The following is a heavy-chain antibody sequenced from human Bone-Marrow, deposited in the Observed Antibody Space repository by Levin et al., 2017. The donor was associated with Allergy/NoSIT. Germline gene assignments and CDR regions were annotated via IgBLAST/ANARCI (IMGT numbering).Heavy chain of an antibody. CDR2: ISFDESKR. V-gene: IGHV3-30*18. CDR3: VKGEKILLWFQDDYYYDMDV. Sequence: GESLKISCEVSGFTFSSYGMHWVRQAPGKGLEWVALISFDESKRDYVDSVRGRFTISRDNSRNTLYLQMNSLRDGDTAVYYCVKGEKILLWFQDDYYYDMDVWGQGTTVTVSS. J-gene: IGHJ6*02. D-gene: IGHD2/OR15-2a*01. CDR1: GFTFSSYG.